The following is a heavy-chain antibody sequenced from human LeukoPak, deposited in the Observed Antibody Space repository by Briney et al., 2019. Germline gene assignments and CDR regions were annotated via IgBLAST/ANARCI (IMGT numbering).Heavy chain of an antibody. CDR2: ISTYNGNT. D-gene: IGHD7-27*01. J-gene: IGHJ4*02. CDR1: GYTFTSYG. V-gene: IGHV1-18*01. Sequence: ASVKVPCKASGYTFTSYGISWVRQAPGQGLEWLGWISTYNGNTHYAQKLQGRVTMTTDTSTTTAYMELRSLRSDDTAVYYRARDYRTGFDYWGQGTLVTVSS. CDR3: ARDYRTGFDY.